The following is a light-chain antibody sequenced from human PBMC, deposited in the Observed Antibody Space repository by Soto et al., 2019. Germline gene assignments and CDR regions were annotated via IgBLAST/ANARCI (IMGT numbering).Light chain of an antibody. Sequence: EIVMTQSPATLSVSPGESATLSCRASQSVSSNLAWYQQKPGQAPRLLIYGASTRATGIPARFSRSGSGTEFTLTISSLQSEDFAVYYCQQYYNWPPYTFVQGTKLEIK. V-gene: IGKV3-15*01. CDR2: GAS. CDR3: QQYYNWPPYT. CDR1: QSVSSN. J-gene: IGKJ2*01.